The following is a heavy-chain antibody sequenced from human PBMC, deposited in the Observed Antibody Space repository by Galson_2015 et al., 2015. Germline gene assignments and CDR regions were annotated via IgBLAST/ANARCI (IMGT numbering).Heavy chain of an antibody. D-gene: IGHD4-23*01. Sequence: SVKVSCKASGYTFTSYEINWVRQATGQGLEWMGWMNPNSGNTGYAQKFQGRVTMTRNTSISTAYMELSSLRSEDTAVYYCARGRTVVTRDDAFDIWGQGTMVTVSS. CDR2: MNPNSGNT. V-gene: IGHV1-8*01. CDR1: GYTFTSYE. CDR3: ARGRTVVTRDDAFDI. J-gene: IGHJ3*02.